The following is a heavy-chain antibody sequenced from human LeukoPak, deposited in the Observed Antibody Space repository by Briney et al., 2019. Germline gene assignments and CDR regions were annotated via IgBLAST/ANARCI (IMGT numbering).Heavy chain of an antibody. D-gene: IGHD3-22*01. CDR2: IYTSGST. V-gene: IGHV4-61*02. CDR3: ARDGAGMIAAFDI. CDR1: GGSISSGSYY. Sequence: SETLSLTCTVSGGSISSGSYYWSWIRQPAGKGLEWIGRIYTSGSTNYNPSLKSRVTMSVDTSKNQFSLKLSSVTAADTAVYYRARDGAGMIAAFDIWGQGTMVTVSS. J-gene: IGHJ3*02.